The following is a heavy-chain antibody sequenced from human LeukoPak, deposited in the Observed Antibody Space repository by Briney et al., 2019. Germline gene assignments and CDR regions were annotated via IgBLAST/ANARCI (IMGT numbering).Heavy chain of an antibody. CDR2: ISGSGGST. Sequence: GGSLRLSCAASGFTFSNYAMSWVRQAPGKGLEWVSGISGSGGSTYYADSVKGGFTISRENSKKTLYLQVSSLRAEDTAVYHCAKEAYDFWSTYSTTHFDYWGQGTLVTVSS. D-gene: IGHD3-3*01. J-gene: IGHJ4*02. CDR1: GFTFSNYA. CDR3: AKEAYDFWSTYSTTHFDY. V-gene: IGHV3-23*01.